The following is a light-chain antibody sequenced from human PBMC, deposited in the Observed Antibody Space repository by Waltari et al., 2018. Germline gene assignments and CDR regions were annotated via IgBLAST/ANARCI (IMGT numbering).Light chain of an antibody. Sequence: ILLQQSPATLSLSPEDRATLSCRAGQSVSNFVAWYQQKPGQAPRLLIYDASSRATGIPARFSGGGSGTDFTLTISSLEPEDFAVYYCQQRGNWPLTFGGGTKVEIK. CDR2: DAS. J-gene: IGKJ4*01. V-gene: IGKV3-11*01. CDR3: QQRGNWPLT. CDR1: QSVSNF.